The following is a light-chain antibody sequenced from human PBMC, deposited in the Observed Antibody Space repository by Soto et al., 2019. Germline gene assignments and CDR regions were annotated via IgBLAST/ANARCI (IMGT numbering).Light chain of an antibody. CDR2: GNS. V-gene: IGLV1-40*01. Sequence: QSVLTQPPSVSGAPGQRVTISCTGSSSNIGAGYNVHWYQQLPGTAPKLLIYGNSNRPSGVPDRFSGSKSGTSASLAITGLQAEDEADYYCQSHDSRVRVVFGGGTKLTVL. CDR3: QSHDSRVRVV. J-gene: IGLJ2*01. CDR1: SSNIGAGYN.